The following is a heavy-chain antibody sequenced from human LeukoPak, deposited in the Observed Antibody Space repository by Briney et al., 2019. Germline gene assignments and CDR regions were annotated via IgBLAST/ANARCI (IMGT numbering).Heavy chain of an antibody. J-gene: IGHJ3*02. V-gene: IGHV3-23*01. D-gene: IGHD3-3*01. CDR3: AKEMASYDFWSGYYTPDAFDI. Sequence: PGGSLRLSCAASGFTFSSYAMSWVRQAPGKGLEWVSAISGSGGSTYYADSVKGRFTISRDNSKNTLYLQMNSLRAEDTAVYYCAKEMASYDFWSGYYTPDAFDIWGQGTMVTVSS. CDR2: ISGSGGST. CDR1: GFTFSSYA.